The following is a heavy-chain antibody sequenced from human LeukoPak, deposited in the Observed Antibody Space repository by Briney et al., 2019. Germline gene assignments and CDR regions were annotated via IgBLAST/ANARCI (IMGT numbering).Heavy chain of an antibody. CDR2: TYYRSQWFN. Sequence: SQTLSLTCAISGDDVPTNKATWNWIRPSPSRGLEWLGRTYYRSQWFNDYAVSVKSRITITPDTSTNQFSLHLNSVTPDDTAVYYCVRLVGNSWLDYWGQGTLVTVSS. J-gene: IGHJ4*02. V-gene: IGHV6-1*01. CDR3: VRLVGNSWLDY. D-gene: IGHD6-13*01. CDR1: GDDVPTNKAT.